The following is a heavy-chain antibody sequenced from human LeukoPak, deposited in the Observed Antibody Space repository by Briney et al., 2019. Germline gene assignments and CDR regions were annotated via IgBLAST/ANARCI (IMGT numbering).Heavy chain of an antibody. V-gene: IGHV3-30*03. Sequence: PGRSLRLSCAASGFTFSTYHMHWVRQAPGKGLEWVAVISYDGRNKYYADSVKGRLTISRDILKNTLYLQMNSLRFEDTAVYYCTRDGQRTGENMDYWGQGTLVTVSS. J-gene: IGHJ4*02. CDR1: GFTFSTYH. D-gene: IGHD6-25*01. CDR3: TRDGQRTGENMDY. CDR2: ISYDGRNK.